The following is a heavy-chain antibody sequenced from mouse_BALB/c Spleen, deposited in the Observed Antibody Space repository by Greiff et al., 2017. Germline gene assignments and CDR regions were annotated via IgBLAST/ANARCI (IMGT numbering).Heavy chain of an antibody. CDR2: INPSTGYT. V-gene: IGHV1-7*01. J-gene: IGHJ4*01. CDR1: GYTFTSYW. D-gene: IGHD3-2*02. CDR3: ARRTEGYYAMDY. Sequence: QVQLQQSGAELAKPGASVKMSCKASGYTFTSYWMHWVKQRHGQGLEWIGYINPSTGYTEYNQKFKDKATLTADKSSSTAYMQLSSLTSEDSAVYYCARRTEGYYAMDYWGQGTSVTVSS.